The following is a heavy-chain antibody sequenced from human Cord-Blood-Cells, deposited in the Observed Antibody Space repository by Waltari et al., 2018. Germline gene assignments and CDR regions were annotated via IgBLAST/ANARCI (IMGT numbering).Heavy chain of an antibody. J-gene: IGHJ4*02. CDR2: INPNGGST. CDR3: ARDTTYYDILTGNYFDY. Sequence: QVQLVQSGAEVKKPGASVKVSCKASGYTFTSYYMHWVRQAPGQGLEWMGIINPNGGSTSYAQKFQGRVTMTRDTSTSTVYMELSSLRSEDTAVYYCARDTTYYDILTGNYFDYWGQGTLVTVSS. CDR1: GYTFTSYY. D-gene: IGHD3-9*01. V-gene: IGHV1-46*03.